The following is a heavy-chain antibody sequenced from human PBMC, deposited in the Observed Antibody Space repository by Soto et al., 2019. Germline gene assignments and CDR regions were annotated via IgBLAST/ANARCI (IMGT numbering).Heavy chain of an antibody. Sequence: QVQLVQSGAEVKKPGSSVKVSCKASGGTFSSYAISWVRQAPGQGLEWMGGIIPIFGTANYAQKFRGRVTITADESTSTAYMELSSLRSEDTAVHYCARAFLGTDRGYSYGPYYYGMDVWGQGTTVTVSS. CDR3: ARAFLGTDRGYSYGPYYYGMDV. CDR1: GGTFSSYA. CDR2: IIPIFGTA. D-gene: IGHD5-18*01. V-gene: IGHV1-69*01. J-gene: IGHJ6*02.